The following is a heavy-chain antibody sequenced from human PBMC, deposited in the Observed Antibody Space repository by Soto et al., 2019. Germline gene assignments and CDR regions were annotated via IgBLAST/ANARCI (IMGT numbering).Heavy chain of an antibody. Sequence: SETLSLTCAVYGGSFSGYYWSLIRQPPGKGLEWIGEINHSGSTNYNPSLKSRVTISVDTSKNQFSLKLSSVTAADTAVYYCARVVERPENWFDPRGQGTLVTVSS. V-gene: IGHV4-34*01. CDR2: INHSGST. CDR3: ARVVERPENWFDP. J-gene: IGHJ5*02. CDR1: GGSFSGYY. D-gene: IGHD3-10*01.